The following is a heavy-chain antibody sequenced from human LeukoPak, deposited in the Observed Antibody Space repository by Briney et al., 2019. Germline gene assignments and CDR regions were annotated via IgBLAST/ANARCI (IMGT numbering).Heavy chain of an antibody. V-gene: IGHV5-51*01. CDR3: ARVVGAAPFDY. D-gene: IGHD2-2*01. Sequence: GESLKISCQGSGYSFSSYWIAWVRQMPVKGLEWMGVIYPSDSHTTYSPSFQGQVTISADKSINTAYLQWNSLQASDTAIYYCARVVGAAPFDYWGQGTLVTVSS. J-gene: IGHJ4*02. CDR1: GYSFSSYW. CDR2: IYPSDSHT.